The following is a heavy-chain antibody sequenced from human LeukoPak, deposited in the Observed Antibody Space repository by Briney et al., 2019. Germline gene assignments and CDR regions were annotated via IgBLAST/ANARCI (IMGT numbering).Heavy chain of an antibody. V-gene: IGHV4-31*03. J-gene: IGHJ3*02. Sequence: PSETLSLTCTVSGRSISSGGYYWSWIRQHPGKGLEWIGYIYYSGSTYYNPSLKSRVTISVDTSKNQFSLKQNSVTAADTAVYYWARDHIVATIRACDIWGQGTMVTVSS. CDR1: GRSISSGGYY. D-gene: IGHD5-12*01. CDR3: ARDHIVATIRACDI. CDR2: IYYSGST.